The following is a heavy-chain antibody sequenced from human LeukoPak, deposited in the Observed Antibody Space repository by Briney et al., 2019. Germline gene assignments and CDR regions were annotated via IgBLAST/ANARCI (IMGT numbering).Heavy chain of an antibody. CDR2: INPSGGST. Sequence: ASVKVSCKASGYTFTSYYIHWVRQAPGQGLEWMGIINPSGGSTSYAQKFQGRVTMTRDTSTSTVCMELSSLRSEDTAVYYCAREGDTKYSGSYCEPYFDYWGQGTLVTVSS. V-gene: IGHV1-46*01. CDR1: GYTFTSYY. D-gene: IGHD1-26*01. CDR3: AREGDTKYSGSYCEPYFDY. J-gene: IGHJ4*02.